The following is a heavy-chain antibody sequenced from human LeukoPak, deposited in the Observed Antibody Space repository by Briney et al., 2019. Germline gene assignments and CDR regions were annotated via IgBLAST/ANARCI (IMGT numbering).Heavy chain of an antibody. J-gene: IGHJ5*02. V-gene: IGHV3-21*01. D-gene: IGHD4-11*01. CDR3: ARGGVTTNWFDP. Sequence: GGSLRLSCAASGFTFSSYSMNWVRQAPGKGLEWVSSISSSSSYIYYADSVKGRFTIPRDNAKNSLYLQMSSLRAEDTAVYYCARGGVTTNWFDPWGQGTLVTVSS. CDR1: GFTFSSYS. CDR2: ISSSSSYI.